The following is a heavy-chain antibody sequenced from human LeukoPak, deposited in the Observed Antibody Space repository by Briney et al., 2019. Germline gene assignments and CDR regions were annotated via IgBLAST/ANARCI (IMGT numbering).Heavy chain of an antibody. J-gene: IGHJ4*02. CDR1: GGSISSYY. Sequence: SETLSLTCTVSGGSISSYYWSWIRQPPGKGLEWIGYIYYSGSTNCNPSLKSRVTISVDTSKNQFSLKLSSVTAADTAVYYCARGRDDYVWGSYRFDYWGQGTLVTVSS. CDR3: ARGRDDYVWGSYRFDY. D-gene: IGHD3-16*02. CDR2: IYYSGST. V-gene: IGHV4-59*01.